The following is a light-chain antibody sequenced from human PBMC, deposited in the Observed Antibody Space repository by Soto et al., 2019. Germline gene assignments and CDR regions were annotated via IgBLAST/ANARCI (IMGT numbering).Light chain of an antibody. Sequence: AIRMTQSPSSLSASTGDRVTITFRASQGISSYLALYQQKPGKAPKLLIYAASTLQSGVPSRFSGSGSGTDFTLTISCLQSEDFATYYCQQYYSYPTFGQGTRLEI. J-gene: IGKJ5*01. CDR2: AAS. V-gene: IGKV1-8*01. CDR3: QQYYSYPT. CDR1: QGISSY.